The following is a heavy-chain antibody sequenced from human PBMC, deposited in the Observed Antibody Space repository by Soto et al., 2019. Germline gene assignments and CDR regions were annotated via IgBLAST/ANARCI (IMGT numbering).Heavy chain of an antibody. Sequence: QDQLEQSGGEVKKPGASVKVSCKASGYSFTNYGITWMRQAPGQGFEWMGWISAYNGDTNYAQKLQGRVTMTTDASTSTAYLELRSLRSDDTAVYYCARDRGVAPPVAGNTHYYYYMDVWGKGTTVTVSS. CDR3: ARDRGVAPPVAGNTHYYYYMDV. D-gene: IGHD6-13*01. CDR2: ISAYNGDT. CDR1: GYSFTNYG. J-gene: IGHJ6*03. V-gene: IGHV1-18*01.